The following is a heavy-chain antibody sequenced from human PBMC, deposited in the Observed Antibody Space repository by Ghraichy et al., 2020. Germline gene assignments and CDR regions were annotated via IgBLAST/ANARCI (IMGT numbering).Heavy chain of an antibody. D-gene: IGHD3-16*02. J-gene: IGHJ4*02. CDR1: GGSFSGYY. CDR2: INHSGST. CDR3: ARGIYDYVWGSYRYTAPYYFDY. Sequence: SETLSLTCAVYGGSFSGYYWSWIRQPPGKGLEWIGEINHSGSTNYNPSLKSRVTISVDTSKNQFSLKLSSVTAADTAVYYCARGIYDYVWGSYRYTAPYYFDYWGQGTLVTVSS. V-gene: IGHV4-34*01.